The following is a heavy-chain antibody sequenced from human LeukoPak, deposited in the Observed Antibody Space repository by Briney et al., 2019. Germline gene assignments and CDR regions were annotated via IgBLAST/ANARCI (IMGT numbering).Heavy chain of an antibody. D-gene: IGHD3-3*01. CDR2: IYHSGST. CDR3: ARDRAYYDFWSGRSNWFDP. J-gene: IGHJ5*02. V-gene: IGHV4-4*02. CDR1: GGSISSSNW. Sequence: SETLSLTCAVSGGSISSSNWWSWVRQPPGKGLAWIGEIYHSGSTNFNPSLKSRVTISVDKSKNQFSLKLSSVTAADTAVYYCARDRAYYDFWSGRSNWFDPWGQGTLVTVSS.